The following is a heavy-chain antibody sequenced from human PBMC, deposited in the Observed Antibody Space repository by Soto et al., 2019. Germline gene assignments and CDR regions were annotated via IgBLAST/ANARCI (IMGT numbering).Heavy chain of an antibody. D-gene: IGHD6-19*01. CDR1: GYTFTGYY. CDR3: ARGLYSSDDWFDP. V-gene: IGHV1-2*02. CDR2: INPNSGGT. Sequence: QVQLVQSGAEVKKPGASVKVSCKASGYTFTGYYMHWVRQAPGQGLEWMGWINPNSGGTNSAQKFQGRVTMTRDTSISTAYMELSRLRADDTAVYYCARGLYSSDDWFDPWGQGTLVTVSS. J-gene: IGHJ5*02.